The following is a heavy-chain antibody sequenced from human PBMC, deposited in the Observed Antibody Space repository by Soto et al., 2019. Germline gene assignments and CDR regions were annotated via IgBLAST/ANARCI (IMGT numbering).Heavy chain of an antibody. J-gene: IGHJ6*02. CDR2: IYISGNT. CDR3: ARGVLRYYHYGMDV. Sequence: QVQLQESGPGLVKPSETLSLSCTVSGDSVSSYYWSWIRQLPGRGLEWIGYIYISGNTNYNPSLKSRVTISRDTSKNQFSLNLMSVTAADTAVYYCARGVLRYYHYGMDVWGQGTTVTVSS. CDR1: GDSVSSYY. V-gene: IGHV4-59*02.